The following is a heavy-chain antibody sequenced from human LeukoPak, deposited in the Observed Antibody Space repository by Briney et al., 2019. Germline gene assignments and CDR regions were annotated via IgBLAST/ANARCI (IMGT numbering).Heavy chain of an antibody. CDR1: GFTFSSYS. Sequence: PGGSLRLSCAASGFTFSSYSMYWVRQAPGKGLEWVSSISSSSSYIYYADSVKGRFTISRDNAKNSLYLQMNSLRAEDTAVYYCARDRLTTGRGIDYWGQGTLVTVSS. V-gene: IGHV3-21*01. D-gene: IGHD4-17*01. J-gene: IGHJ4*02. CDR3: ARDRLTTGRGIDY. CDR2: ISSSSSYI.